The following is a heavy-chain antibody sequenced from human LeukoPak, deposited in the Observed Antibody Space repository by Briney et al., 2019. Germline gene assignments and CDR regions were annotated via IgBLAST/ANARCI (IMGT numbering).Heavy chain of an antibody. V-gene: IGHV1-2*02. CDR3: ARVIGFGELSLGY. Sequence: ASVKVSCKASGYTFTGYYMHWVRQAPGQGLGWMGWIHANSGSTNYAQKFQGRVTMTRDTSISTAYMELSRLRSDDTAVYYCARVIGFGELSLGYWGQGTLVTVSS. CDR1: GYTFTGYY. J-gene: IGHJ4*02. CDR2: IHANSGST. D-gene: IGHD3-10*01.